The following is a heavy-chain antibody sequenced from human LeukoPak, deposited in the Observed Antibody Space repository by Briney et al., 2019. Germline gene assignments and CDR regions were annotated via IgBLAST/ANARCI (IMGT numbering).Heavy chain of an antibody. Sequence: GGSLRLTCAASGFTFSNYAMSWVRQAPGKGLEWVSGISDRGGSTYYADSVKGRFTISRDNSKNTLYLQMNSLRAEDTAVYYCAKHPGYSSGWFYFDYWGQGTLVTVSS. V-gene: IGHV3-23*01. CDR3: AKHPGYSSGWFYFDY. CDR1: GFTFSNYA. CDR2: ISDRGGST. J-gene: IGHJ4*02. D-gene: IGHD6-19*01.